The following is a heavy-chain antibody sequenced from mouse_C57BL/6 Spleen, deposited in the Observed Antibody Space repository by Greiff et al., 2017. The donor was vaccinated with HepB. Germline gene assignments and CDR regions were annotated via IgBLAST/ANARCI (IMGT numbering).Heavy chain of an antibody. J-gene: IGHJ3*01. CDR3: TTPYDYDGAWFAD. D-gene: IGHD2-4*01. CDR2: IDPENGDT. CDR1: GFNIKDDY. Sequence: VQLQQSGAELVRPGASVKLSCTASGFNIKDDYMHWVKQRPEQGLEWIGWIDPENGDTEYASKFQGKATITADTSSNTAYLQLSSLTSEDTAVYYCTTPYDYDGAWFADWGQGTLVTVSA. V-gene: IGHV14-4*01.